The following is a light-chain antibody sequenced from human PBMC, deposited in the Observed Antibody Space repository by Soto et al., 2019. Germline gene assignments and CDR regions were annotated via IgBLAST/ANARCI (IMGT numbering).Light chain of an antibody. Sequence: QSALTQPRSVSGAPGQTVTISCTGTSSNVGGYNYVSWYQQHPGTAPKVIIYDISKRPSGVPDRFSGSKSGTAASLTIAGHQAEDEAYYYCCSYAGIYALVFGGGTKLTVL. CDR1: SSNVGGYNY. CDR2: DIS. V-gene: IGLV2-11*01. CDR3: CSYAGIYALV. J-gene: IGLJ2*01.